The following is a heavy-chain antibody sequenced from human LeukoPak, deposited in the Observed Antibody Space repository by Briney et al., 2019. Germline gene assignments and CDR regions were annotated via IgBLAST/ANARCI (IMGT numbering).Heavy chain of an antibody. CDR3: ARSDTHHIHSSSWHFDY. CDR1: GGSISTYF. Sequence: SETLSLTCSVSGGSISTYFWSWIRQPPGKGLEWIGYSSYSGRTNYNPSLKSRVTISVDASKNQFSLELSSVTAADTAVYYCARSDTHHIHSSSWHFDYWGQGTLVTVSS. CDR2: SSYSGRT. D-gene: IGHD6-13*01. V-gene: IGHV4-59*01. J-gene: IGHJ4*02.